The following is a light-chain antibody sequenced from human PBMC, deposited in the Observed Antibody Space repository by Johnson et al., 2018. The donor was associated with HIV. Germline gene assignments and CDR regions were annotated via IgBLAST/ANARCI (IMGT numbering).Light chain of an antibody. CDR3: ASWDRSLTVGTV. J-gene: IGLJ1*01. Sequence: QSVLTQPPSVSAAPGQKVTISCSGSSSNIGNNYVSWYQQLPGTAPKLLIYDNNKRPSGIPDRFSGSKSGTSGTLDITGLQTGDEADYYCASWDRSLTVGTVFGPGTRVTVL. CDR2: DNN. CDR1: SSNIGNNY. V-gene: IGLV1-51*01.